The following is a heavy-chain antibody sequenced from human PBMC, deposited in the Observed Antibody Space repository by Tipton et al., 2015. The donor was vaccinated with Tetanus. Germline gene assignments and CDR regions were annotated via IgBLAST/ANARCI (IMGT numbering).Heavy chain of an antibody. CDR1: GFIFINNG. CDR2: ISFDGNTQ. J-gene: IGHJ4*02. CDR3: TKQDDGIDY. Sequence: QLVQSGGGVVQPGGSLRLSCEGSGFIFINNGMNWVRQFPGKGLEWLATISFDGNTQHYEDSVRGRFTVSRDNSRNTVYLQLNNLKSEDTATYYCTKQDDGIDYWGQGTLVTVSS. D-gene: IGHD1-1*01. V-gene: IGHV3-30*18.